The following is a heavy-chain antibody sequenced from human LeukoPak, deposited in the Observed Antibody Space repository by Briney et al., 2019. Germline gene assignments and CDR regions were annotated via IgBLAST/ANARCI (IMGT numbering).Heavy chain of an antibody. J-gene: IGHJ5*02. Sequence: PSETLSLTCAVSGGSISSGGYSWSWIRQPPGKGLEWIGYIYHSGSTYYNPSLKSRVTISVDRSKNQFSLRLSSVTAADTAVYYCARGSSSSWEPAHNWFDPWGQGTLVTVSS. D-gene: IGHD6-13*01. CDR3: ARGSSSSWEPAHNWFDP. CDR2: IYHSGST. V-gene: IGHV4-30-2*01. CDR1: GGSISSGGYS.